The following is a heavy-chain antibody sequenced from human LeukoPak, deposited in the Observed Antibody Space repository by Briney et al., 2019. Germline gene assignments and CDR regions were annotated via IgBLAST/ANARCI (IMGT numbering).Heavy chain of an antibody. Sequence: SETLSLTCTVSGGSISSYYWSWIRQPPGKGLEWIGYIYYSGSTNYNPSLKSRVTIFKDMSKNQLFLRLSSVTAADTAVYYCARTNDFWTGYYEKWGRGTLVTVSS. CDR1: GGSISSYY. V-gene: IGHV4-59*08. J-gene: IGHJ4*02. CDR2: IYYSGST. D-gene: IGHD3/OR15-3a*01. CDR3: ARTNDFWTGYYEK.